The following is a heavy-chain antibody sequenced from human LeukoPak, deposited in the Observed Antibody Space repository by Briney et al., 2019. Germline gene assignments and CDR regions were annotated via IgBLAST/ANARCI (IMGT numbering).Heavy chain of an antibody. D-gene: IGHD7-27*01. Sequence: PGGSLRLSCAASGFTFDDYAMHWVRQAPGKGLEWVSGISWNSGSIGYADSVKGRFTISRDNAKNSLYLQMNSLRAEDTALYYCAKAGGVWGNYFDYWGQGTLVTVSS. CDR2: ISWNSGSI. J-gene: IGHJ4*02. V-gene: IGHV3-9*01. CDR3: AKAGGVWGNYFDY. CDR1: GFTFDDYA.